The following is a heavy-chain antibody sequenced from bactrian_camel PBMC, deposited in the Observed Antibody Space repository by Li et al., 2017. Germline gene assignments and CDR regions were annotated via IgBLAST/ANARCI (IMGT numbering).Heavy chain of an antibody. V-gene: IGHV3S26*01. Sequence: VQLVESGGGSVQPGESLRLSCVISGDMPSKYWMAWFRQAPEKEREGVAGIDRDGVTSYVDSVKGRFTISKDVAKNTLHLEMNSLKPEDTARYYCAADDYFACLTVVAGGANFGYLGQGTQVTVS. J-gene: IGHJ6*01. D-gene: IGHD6*01. CDR1: GDMPSKYW. CDR3: AADDYFACLTVVAGGANFGY. CDR2: IDRDGVT.